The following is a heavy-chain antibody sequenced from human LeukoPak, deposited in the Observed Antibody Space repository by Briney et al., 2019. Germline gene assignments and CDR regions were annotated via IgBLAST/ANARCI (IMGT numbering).Heavy chain of an antibody. CDR2: MNPNSGNT. Sequence: ASVKVSCKASGYTFTSYDINWVRQATGQGLEWMGWMNPNSGNTGYAQKFQGRVTMTRNTSISTAYMELSSLRPEDTAVYYCASDYYYDSSGYPHPGPDAFDIWGQGTMVTVSS. D-gene: IGHD3-22*01. J-gene: IGHJ3*02. CDR3: ASDYYYDSSGYPHPGPDAFDI. CDR1: GYTFTSYD. V-gene: IGHV1-8*01.